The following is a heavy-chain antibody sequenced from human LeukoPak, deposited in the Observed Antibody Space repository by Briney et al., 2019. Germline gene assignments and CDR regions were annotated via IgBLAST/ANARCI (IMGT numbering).Heavy chain of an antibody. J-gene: IGHJ3*02. D-gene: IGHD1-7*01. Sequence: GGSLRLSCAASGFTFSLYDMHWVRHATGKGLEWVSGIGTVGDTYYADSVKGRFTISRENAKNSLSLQMDSLRAGDTAVYYCTRDLREGTTPDASDIWGQGTMVTVSS. CDR1: GFTFSLYD. CDR2: IGTVGDT. CDR3: TRDLREGTTPDASDI. V-gene: IGHV3-13*01.